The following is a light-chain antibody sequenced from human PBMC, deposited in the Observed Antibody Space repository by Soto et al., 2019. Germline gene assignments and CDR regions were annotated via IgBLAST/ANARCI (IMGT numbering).Light chain of an antibody. Sequence: QSVLTQPASVSGSPGQAITISCSGTGSDVGAHDFTSWYQQHPGKAPKLMIYEVNNRPSGVSDRFSGSKSGNTASLAISGLQSEDEADYYCATWDDRVYVFGAGTKVTVL. J-gene: IGLJ1*01. CDR1: GSDVGAHDF. CDR2: EVN. V-gene: IGLV2-14*03. CDR3: ATWDDRVYV.